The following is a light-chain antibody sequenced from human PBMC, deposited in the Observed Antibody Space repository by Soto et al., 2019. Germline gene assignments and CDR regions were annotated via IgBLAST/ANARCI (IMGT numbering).Light chain of an antibody. CDR1: QSVSSN. CDR2: GAS. CDR3: QQYNNLWGT. J-gene: IGKJ3*01. Sequence: EIVMTQSPATLSVSPGERATLSCRASQSVSSNLAWYQQKPGQAPRLLIYGASTRATGIPARFSGSGSGTEFTLTISSLQSEDFAVYYCQQYNNLWGTFGPGTKVDIK. V-gene: IGKV3-15*01.